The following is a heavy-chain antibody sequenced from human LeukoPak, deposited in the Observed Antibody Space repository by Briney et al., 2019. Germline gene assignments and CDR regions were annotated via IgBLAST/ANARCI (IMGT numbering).Heavy chain of an antibody. D-gene: IGHD1-7*01. J-gene: IGHJ4*02. CDR3: ARASYNWNFYYFDY. CDR2: IKQDGSEK. CDR1: GFTFSSYA. Sequence: GGSLRLSCAASGFTFSSYAMSWVRQAPGKGLEWVANIKQDGSEKYYVDSVKGRFTISRDNAKNSLYLQMNSLRAEDTAVYYCARASYNWNFYYFDYWGQGTLVTVS. V-gene: IGHV3-7*01.